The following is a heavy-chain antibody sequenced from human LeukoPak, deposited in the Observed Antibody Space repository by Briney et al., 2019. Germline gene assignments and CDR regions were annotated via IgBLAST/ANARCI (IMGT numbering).Heavy chain of an antibody. D-gene: IGHD3-3*01. CDR2: IIPIFGTA. CDR1: GGTFSSYA. J-gene: IGHJ5*02. CDR3: ASHADCDFWSGYYSYNWFDP. V-gene: IGHV1-69*05. Sequence: GASVKVSCKASGGTFSSYAISWVRQAPGQGLEWMGRIIPIFGTANYAQKFQGRVTITTDESTSTAYMELSSLRSEDTAVYYCASHADCDFWSGYYSYNWFDPWGQGTLVTVSS.